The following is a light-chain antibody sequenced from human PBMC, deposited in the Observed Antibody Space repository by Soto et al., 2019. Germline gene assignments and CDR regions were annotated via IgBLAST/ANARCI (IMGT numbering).Light chain of an antibody. J-gene: IGKJ5*01. CDR1: QSASTN. CDR3: QHYNSWPRIA. V-gene: IGKV3-15*01. Sequence: EIVLTQSPVTLSVYPGERATLFCRASQSASTNLAWYQHKPGQAPRLLIYGASTRATAIPARFSGSGSGTEFTLTINSLESEDFAVYYFQHYNSWPRIAFGQGTRLEIK. CDR2: GAS.